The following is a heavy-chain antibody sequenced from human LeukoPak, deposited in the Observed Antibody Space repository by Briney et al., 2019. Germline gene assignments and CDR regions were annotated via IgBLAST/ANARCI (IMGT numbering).Heavy chain of an antibody. Sequence: EASVKVSCKASGGTFSNYAINWVRQAPGQGLEWMGRVFPIFGTPNYAQKFQGRVTFTADKSTSTAYMELSSLTSEDTAVYYCARDQGDDHWGQGTLVTVSS. CDR1: GGTFSNYA. CDR3: ARDQGDDH. D-gene: IGHD3-10*01. J-gene: IGHJ4*02. V-gene: IGHV1-69*06. CDR2: VFPIFGTP.